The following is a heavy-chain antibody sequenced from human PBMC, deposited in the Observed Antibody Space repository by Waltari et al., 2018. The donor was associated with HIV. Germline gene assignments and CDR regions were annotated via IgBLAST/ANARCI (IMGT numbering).Heavy chain of an antibody. CDR2: INPNRGGT. CDR3: ARGPPYYYGLGSPGGGWFDP. V-gene: IGHV1-2*02. CDR1: GYTFTGSY. Sequence: QLQPVQSGAEVKKPGASVKVTCKAAGYTFTGSYMHGALQAPGQGLEWMGWINPNRGGTNYEQKFQGRVTMTRDTSISTAYMELSRLRSDDTAVYYCARGPPYYYGLGSPGGGWFDPWGQGTLVTVSS. D-gene: IGHD3-10*01. J-gene: IGHJ5*02.